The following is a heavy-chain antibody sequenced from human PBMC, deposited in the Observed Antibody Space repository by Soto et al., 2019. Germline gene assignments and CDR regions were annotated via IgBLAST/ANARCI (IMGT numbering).Heavy chain of an antibody. CDR2: INPNSGGT. D-gene: IGHD2-15*01. CDR3: ARGDGYCSGGSCLRGRWFDP. J-gene: IGHJ5*02. CDR1: GYTFTGYY. V-gene: IGHV1-2*04. Sequence: ASVKVSCKASGYTFTGYYMHWVRQAPGQGLEWMGWINPNSGGTNYAQKFQGWVTMTRDTSISTAYMELSRLRSDDTAVYYCARGDGYCSGGSCLRGRWFDPWGQGTLVTVSS.